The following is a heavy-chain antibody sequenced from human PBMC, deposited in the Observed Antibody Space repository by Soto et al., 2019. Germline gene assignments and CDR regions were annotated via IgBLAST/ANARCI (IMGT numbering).Heavy chain of an antibody. Sequence: SETLSLTCAVSGASISSADSYWSWIRQSPVKGLEWIGYIYYGGSTYYNPSLKSRVTISVDTTENHSSLRLNSVTAADTAVYYCARGQYSSTWYGDFDYWGQGTLVTVSS. V-gene: IGHV4-30-4*01. D-gene: IGHD6-13*01. J-gene: IGHJ4*02. CDR3: ARGQYSSTWYGDFDY. CDR2: IYYGGST. CDR1: GASISSADSY.